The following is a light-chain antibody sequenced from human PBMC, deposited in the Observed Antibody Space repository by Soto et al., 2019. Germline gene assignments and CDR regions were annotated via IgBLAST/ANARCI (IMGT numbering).Light chain of an antibody. J-gene: IGKJ1*01. CDR1: QGISSY. V-gene: IGKV1-8*01. CDR2: AAS. CDR3: QQYYSYPPT. Sequence: AIRMTQSPSSLSASTGDRVTITCRASQGISSYLAWYQQKPGKAPKLLIYAASTLQSGVPSRLRGSGSGTDFTLTISCLQSEDFATYYCQQYYSYPPTFGQGTKVEIK.